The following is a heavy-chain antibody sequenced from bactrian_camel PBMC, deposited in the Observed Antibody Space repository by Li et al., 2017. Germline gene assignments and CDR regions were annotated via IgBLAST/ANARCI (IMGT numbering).Heavy chain of an antibody. CDR1: GYTYSNNY. V-gene: IGHV3S53*01. Sequence: VQLVESGGGSAQPGGSLRLSCAASGYTYSNNYMGWFRQAPGKARENVAAIDSDDSTKYADSVKGRFTISRDNAKNTLYLQMNSLKPEDTAMYYCAADNLACGLVNRDYRYYGQGTQVTVS. D-gene: IGHD6*01. CDR2: IDSDDST. J-gene: IGHJ4*01. CDR3: AADNLACGLVNRDYRY.